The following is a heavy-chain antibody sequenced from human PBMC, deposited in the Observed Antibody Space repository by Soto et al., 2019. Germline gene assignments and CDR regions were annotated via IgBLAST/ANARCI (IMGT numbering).Heavy chain of an antibody. Sequence: GESLKISCKGSGYSFTSYWIGWVRQMPGKGLEWMGIIYPGDSDTRYSPSFQGQVTISADKSISTAYLQWSSLKASDTAMYYCARRAAAHHYYYGMDVWGQGTTVTVSS. D-gene: IGHD6-6*01. J-gene: IGHJ6*02. CDR2: IYPGDSDT. CDR1: GYSFTSYW. V-gene: IGHV5-51*01. CDR3: ARRAAAHHYYYGMDV.